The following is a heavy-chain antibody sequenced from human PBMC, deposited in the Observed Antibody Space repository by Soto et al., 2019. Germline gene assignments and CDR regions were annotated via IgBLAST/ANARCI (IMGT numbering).Heavy chain of an antibody. CDR2: IIPLFGTT. Sequence: QVQLVQSGAELKKPGSSVKVSCKASGGTFNSSGISWVRQAPGQGIEWMGGIIPLFGTTNYAQRFKGRVTVTADEXXXXVYMHLSSLRFEDTAMYYCARVRGTSWYNWFDSWGQGTLVTVSS. CDR3: ARVRGTSWYNWFDS. V-gene: IGHV1-69*01. J-gene: IGHJ5*01. D-gene: IGHD1-26*01. CDR1: GGTFNSSG.